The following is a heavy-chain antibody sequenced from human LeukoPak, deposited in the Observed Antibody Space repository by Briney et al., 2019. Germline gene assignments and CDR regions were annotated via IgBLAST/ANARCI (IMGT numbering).Heavy chain of an antibody. V-gene: IGHV5-51*01. CDR1: GYIFTSYW. CDR3: ARHMTGNGYGLFDY. J-gene: IGHJ4*02. Sequence: GESLKISCKGSGYIFTSYWIGWVRQMPGKGLEWRGVIYPADSNTRYSPSFQGQVTMSAGKSISTVYLQWSSLKASDTAVYYCARHMTGNGYGLFDYWGQGTLVTVSS. D-gene: IGHD5-12*01. CDR2: IYPADSNT.